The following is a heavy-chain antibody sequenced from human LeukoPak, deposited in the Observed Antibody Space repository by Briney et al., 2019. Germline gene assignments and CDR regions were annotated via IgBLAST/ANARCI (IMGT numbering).Heavy chain of an antibody. D-gene: IGHD2-21*01. CDR2: INPNSGGT. Sequence: SVKVSCKASGYTFTGYYMHWVRQAPGQGLEWMGWINPNSGGTNYAQKFQGRVTMTRDTSISTAYMELSRLRSDDTAVYYCARESAYCGGDCYSTPFDYWGQGTLVTVSS. CDR1: GYTFTGYY. J-gene: IGHJ4*02. V-gene: IGHV1-2*02. CDR3: ARESAYCGGDCYSTPFDY.